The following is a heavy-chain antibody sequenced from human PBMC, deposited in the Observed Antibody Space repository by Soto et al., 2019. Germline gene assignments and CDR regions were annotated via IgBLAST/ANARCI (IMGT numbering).Heavy chain of an antibody. J-gene: IGHJ6*02. CDR3: AKMFPPLPKVPTRGYAMDD. CDR1: GFTFSSYG. CDR2: ISYDVSNK. D-gene: IGHD3-10*02. V-gene: IGHV3-30*18. Sequence: PGGSLRLSCAASGFTFSSYGMHWVRQAPGKGLEWVAVISYDVSNKYYADSVKGRFTISRDNSKNTLYLQMNSLRAEDTAVYYCAKMFPPLPKVPTRGYAMDDWGQGTKVTVSS.